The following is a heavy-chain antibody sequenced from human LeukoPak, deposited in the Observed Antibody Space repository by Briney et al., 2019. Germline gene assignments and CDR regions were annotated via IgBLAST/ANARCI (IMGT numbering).Heavy chain of an antibody. D-gene: IGHD2-15*01. V-gene: IGHV3-53*01. CDR2: IYSGGST. CDR1: GFAVSASY. J-gene: IGHJ6*02. Sequence: GGSLRLSCVVSGFAVSASYMSWVRQAPGQGLEWLSVIYSGGSTYYTDSVKGRFTISRDTGKDTVYLQMNSLRAEDTAVYYCARDQVGYCSGGSCYGYYYYGMDVWGQGTTVTVSS. CDR3: ARDQVGYCSGGSCYGYYYYGMDV.